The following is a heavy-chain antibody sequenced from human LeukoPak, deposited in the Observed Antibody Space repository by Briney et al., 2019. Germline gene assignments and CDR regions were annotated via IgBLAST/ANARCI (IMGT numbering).Heavy chain of an antibody. CDR2: IYTSGST. Sequence: PSETLSLTCEVSGDSLSSGGYSWSWIRQPAGKGLEWIGRIYTSGSTNYNPSLKSRVTISVDTSKNQFSLKLSSVTAADTAVYYCAREYSGYDHNWFDPWGQGTLVTVSS. D-gene: IGHD5-12*01. CDR1: GDSLSSGGYS. J-gene: IGHJ5*02. CDR3: AREYSGYDHNWFDP. V-gene: IGHV4-61*02.